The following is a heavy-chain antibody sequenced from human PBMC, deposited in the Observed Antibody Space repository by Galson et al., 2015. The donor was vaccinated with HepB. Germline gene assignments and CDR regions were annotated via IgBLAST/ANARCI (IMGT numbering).Heavy chain of an antibody. CDR3: AKSGGITMVRGVIIYYYYGMDV. CDR1: GFTFSSYA. J-gene: IGHJ6*02. V-gene: IGHV3-23*01. D-gene: IGHD3-10*01. Sequence: LRLSCAASGFTFSSYAMSWVRQAPGKGLEWVSAISGSGGSTYYADSVKGRFTISRDNSKNTLYLQMNSLRAEDTAVYYCAKSGGITMVRGVIIYYYYGMDVWGQGTTVTVSS. CDR2: ISGSGGST.